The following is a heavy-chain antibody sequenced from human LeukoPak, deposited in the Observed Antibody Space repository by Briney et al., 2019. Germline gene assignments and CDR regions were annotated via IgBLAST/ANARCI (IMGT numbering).Heavy chain of an antibody. D-gene: IGHD2-21*02. CDR1: GFTFSNYG. CDR3: AKDGVVTTAKYYFDY. V-gene: IGHV3-30*18. Sequence: GSLRLSCAASGFTFSNYGMHWVRQAPGKGLEWVAVISYDGSNKYYADSVKGRFTISRDNSKNTLYMQMNSLRGEDTAVYYCAKDGVVTTAKYYFDYWGQGTLVTVSS. CDR2: ISYDGSNK. J-gene: IGHJ4*02.